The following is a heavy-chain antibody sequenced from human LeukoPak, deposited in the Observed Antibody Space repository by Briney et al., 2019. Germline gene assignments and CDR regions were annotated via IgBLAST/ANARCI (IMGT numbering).Heavy chain of an antibody. CDR1: GGSFSGYY. V-gene: IGHV4-34*01. CDR3: ARGFDIVVVPAGGWFDP. Sequence: SETLSLTCAVYGGSFSGYYWSWIRQPPGKGLEWIGEINHSGSTNYNPSLESRVTISVDTSKNQFSLKLSSVTAADTAVYYCARGFDIVVVPAGGWFDPWGQGTLVTVSS. J-gene: IGHJ5*02. D-gene: IGHD2-2*01. CDR2: INHSGST.